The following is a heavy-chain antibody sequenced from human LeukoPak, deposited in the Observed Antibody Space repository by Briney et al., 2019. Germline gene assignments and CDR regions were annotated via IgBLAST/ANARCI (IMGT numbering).Heavy chain of an antibody. V-gene: IGHV3-48*04. Sequence: GGSLRLSCAASGFTFSSYSMNWVRQAPGKGLEWVSYISSSSSTIYYADSVKGRFTISRDNAKNSLYLQMNSLRAEDTALYYCARDSSSWNEYFQHWGQGTLVTVSS. D-gene: IGHD6-13*01. J-gene: IGHJ1*01. CDR2: ISSSSSTI. CDR3: ARDSSSWNEYFQH. CDR1: GFTFSSYS.